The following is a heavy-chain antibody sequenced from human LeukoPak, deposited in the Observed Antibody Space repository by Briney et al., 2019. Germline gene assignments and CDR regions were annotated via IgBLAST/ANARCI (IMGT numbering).Heavy chain of an antibody. V-gene: IGHV4-39*01. CDR1: GGSISSSSYY. CDR2: IYYSGST. J-gene: IGHJ4*02. CDR3: ARLLGVYDFWSGTADY. Sequence: SETLSLTCTVSGGSISSSSYYWGWLRQPPGKGLEWLGSIYYSGSTYYDPSLKSRVTISVDTSKNQFSLKLSSVTAADTAVYYCARLLGVYDFWSGTADYWGQGTLVTVSS. D-gene: IGHD3-3*01.